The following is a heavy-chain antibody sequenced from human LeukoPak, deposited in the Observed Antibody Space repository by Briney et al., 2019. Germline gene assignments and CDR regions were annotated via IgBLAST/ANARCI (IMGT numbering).Heavy chain of an antibody. D-gene: IGHD3-10*01. CDR1: GGSFSGYY. J-gene: IGHJ6*03. V-gene: IGHV4-34*01. CDR2: INHSGST. CDR3: ARERSGYYYYYYMDV. Sequence: PSETLSLTCAVYGGSFSGYYWSWIRQPPGKGLEWMGEINHSGSTNYNPSLKSRVTISVDTSKNQFSLKLSSVTAADTAVYYCARERSGYYYYYYMDVWGKGTTVTVSS.